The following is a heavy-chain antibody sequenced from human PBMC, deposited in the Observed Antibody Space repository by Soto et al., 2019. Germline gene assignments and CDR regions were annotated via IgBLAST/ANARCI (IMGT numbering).Heavy chain of an antibody. J-gene: IGHJ4*02. V-gene: IGHV4-34*09. CDR3: ARGGMLVHCSGGSCYSELDY. D-gene: IGHD2-15*01. Sequence: SETLSLTCAVYGGSFSGDHWSWIRQPPGKGLEWIGYIYYSGSTYYNPSLKSRVTISVDTSKNQFSLKLSSVTAADTAVYYCARGGMLVHCSGGSCYSELDYWGQGTLVTVSS. CDR2: IYYSGST. CDR1: GGSFSGDH.